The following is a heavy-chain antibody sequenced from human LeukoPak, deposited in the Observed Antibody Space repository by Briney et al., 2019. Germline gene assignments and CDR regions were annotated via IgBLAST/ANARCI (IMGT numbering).Heavy chain of an antibody. D-gene: IGHD3-22*01. CDR1: GGTFSSYA. J-gene: IGHJ4*02. CDR3: ARNHYYYDSSGYYGY. CDR2: IIPILGIA. Sequence: ASVKVSCKASGGTFSSYAISWVRQAPGQGLEWMGRIIPILGIANYAQKFQGRVTFTADKSTSTAYMELSSLRSEDTAVYYCARNHYYYDSSGYYGYWGQGTLVTVSS. V-gene: IGHV1-69*04.